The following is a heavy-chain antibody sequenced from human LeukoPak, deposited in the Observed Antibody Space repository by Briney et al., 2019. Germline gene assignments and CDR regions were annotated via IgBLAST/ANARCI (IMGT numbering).Heavy chain of an antibody. Sequence: PSETLSLTCTVSGDSINSLDLWSWVRQPPGKGLEWVGEMYLSGTTHSNPSVKSRVTISIDKSKNQFFLNLSSVTAADAAVYYCAGLVGRYSSGLYYYYFDYWGQGTLVTVSS. J-gene: IGHJ4*02. CDR3: AGLVGRYSSGLYYYYFDY. CDR1: GDSINSLDL. D-gene: IGHD3-22*01. CDR2: MYLSGTT. V-gene: IGHV4-4*02.